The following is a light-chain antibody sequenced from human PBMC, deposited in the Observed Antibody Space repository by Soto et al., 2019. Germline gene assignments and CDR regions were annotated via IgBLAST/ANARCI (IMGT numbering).Light chain of an antibody. Sequence: DIQKTQSPSSLSASVGDRVTITCQASQDISNYLNWYQQKPGKAPKLLIYDASNLETGVPSRFSGSGTATDFTLTISSLQPEDIATYYCQQYDNLLITFGQGTRLEIK. J-gene: IGKJ5*01. CDR1: QDISNY. CDR3: QQYDNLLIT. CDR2: DAS. V-gene: IGKV1-33*01.